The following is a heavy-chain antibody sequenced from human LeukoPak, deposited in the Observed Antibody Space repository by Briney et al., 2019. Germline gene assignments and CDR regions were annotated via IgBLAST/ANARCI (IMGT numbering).Heavy chain of an antibody. CDR1: GFSFDDHD. V-gene: IGHV3-9*01. D-gene: IGHD3-10*01. CDR3: ARDTYGGVRSFDL. CDR2: ISWNSGYM. Sequence: GGSLRLSCAASGFSFDDHDMHWVRQAPGKGLEWVSVISWNSGYMAYADSVKGRFTVSRDNAKNPLYLQMSSLRTEDTALYYCARDTYGGVRSFDLWGRGTLVTVSS. J-gene: IGHJ2*01.